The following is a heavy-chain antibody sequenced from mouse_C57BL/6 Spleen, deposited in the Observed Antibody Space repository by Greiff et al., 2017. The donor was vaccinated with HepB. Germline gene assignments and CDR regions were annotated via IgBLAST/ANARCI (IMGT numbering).Heavy chain of an antibody. CDR2: IYPSDSET. D-gene: IGHD1-1*01. J-gene: IGHJ4*01. V-gene: IGHV1-61*01. CDR3: ARSYYGSSFYYGYPYYAMDY. Sequence: QVQLQQPGAELVRPGSSVKLSCKAYGYTFTSYWMDWVKQRPGQGLEWIGNIYPSDSETHYNQKFKDKATLTVDKSSSTAYMQLSSLTSEDSAVYYCARSYYGSSFYYGYPYYAMDYWGQGTSVTVSS. CDR1: GYTFTSYW.